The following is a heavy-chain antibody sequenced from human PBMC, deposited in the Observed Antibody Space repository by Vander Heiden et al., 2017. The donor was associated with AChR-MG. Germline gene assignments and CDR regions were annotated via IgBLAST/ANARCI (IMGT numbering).Heavy chain of an antibody. V-gene: IGHV6-1*01. CDR1: GGSVPTNHAA. J-gene: IGHJ4*02. D-gene: IGHD4-4*01. CDR2: TFYRSKWYN. Sequence: QVRLQQSGPGLVKPSQTLSITCAISGGSVPTNHAAWNWIRQSPSRGLEWLGRTFYRSKWYNDYAVSVKSRITINPDTSKNQFSLQLNSVTPEDTAVYYCARDLPTDYSNYHFDYWGQGTLVTVSS. CDR3: ARDLPTDYSNYHFDY.